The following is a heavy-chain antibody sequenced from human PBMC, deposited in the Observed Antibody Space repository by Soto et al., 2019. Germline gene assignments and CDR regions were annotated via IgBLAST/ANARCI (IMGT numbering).Heavy chain of an antibody. J-gene: IGHJ4*02. D-gene: IGHD1-26*01. Sequence: SETLSLTCTVSGSSISSYYWSWIRQSPGKGPEWTGYVYHSGTTNYNPSLESRVTMSLDTSKNQFSLKLNAVTAADTAVYYCARVYSGSYSDSWGQGTLVTVFS. V-gene: IGHV4-59*01. CDR1: GSSISSYY. CDR3: ARVYSGSYSDS. CDR2: VYHSGTT.